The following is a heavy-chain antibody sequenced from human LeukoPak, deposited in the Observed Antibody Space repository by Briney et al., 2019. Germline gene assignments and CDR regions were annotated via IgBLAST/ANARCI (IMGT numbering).Heavy chain of an antibody. CDR2: IIPIFGTA. D-gene: IGHD6-13*01. CDR1: GGTFSSYA. CDR3: ARGRQLVLPSDTHYFDY. V-gene: IGHV1-69*05. Sequence: ASVKVSCKASGGTFSSYAISWVRQAPGQGVEWMGWIIPIFGTANYAQKFQGRVTITTDESTSTAYMELSSLRSEDTAVYYCARGRQLVLPSDTHYFDYWGQGTLVTVSS. J-gene: IGHJ4*02.